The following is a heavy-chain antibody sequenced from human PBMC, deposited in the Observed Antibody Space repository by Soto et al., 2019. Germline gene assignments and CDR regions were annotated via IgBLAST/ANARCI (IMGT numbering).Heavy chain of an antibody. Sequence: PSETLSLTCTVSGGSISSGGYYWSWIRQHPGKGLEWIGYIYNGGSTYYNPSLKGRVTISVDTSNNQFLLKLNSLTAADAATYYCATLPPRVVVSVLPIATWGQGTQVTVSS. CDR3: ATLPPRVVVSVLPIAT. D-gene: IGHD5-12*01. CDR2: IYNGGST. CDR1: GGSISSGGYY. J-gene: IGHJ4*02. V-gene: IGHV4-31*03.